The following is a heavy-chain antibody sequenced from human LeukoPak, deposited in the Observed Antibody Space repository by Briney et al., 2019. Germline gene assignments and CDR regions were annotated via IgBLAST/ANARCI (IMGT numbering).Heavy chain of an antibody. Sequence: GGSLRLSCTASGFTFGDYAMSWFRQAPGKGLEWVGFIRSKAYGGTTEYAASVKGRFTISRDDSKSIAYLQMNSLKTGDTAVYYCTRDAGYGDQNWFDPWGQGTLVTVSS. V-gene: IGHV3-49*03. CDR1: GFTFGDYA. CDR3: TRDAGYGDQNWFDP. CDR2: IRSKAYGGTT. D-gene: IGHD4-17*01. J-gene: IGHJ5*02.